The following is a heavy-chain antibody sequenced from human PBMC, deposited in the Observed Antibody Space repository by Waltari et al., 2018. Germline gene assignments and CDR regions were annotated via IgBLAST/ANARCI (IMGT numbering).Heavy chain of an antibody. D-gene: IGHD1-26*01. CDR2: IRHDNSEI. Sequence: EVQLVESGGGLVQPGGSLRLSCAASGFTFSNYWMSWVRQAPGKGLEWVANIRHDNSEIYYVDAVKGRFTISRDNAKNSLFLQMNSLRGEDTAVYYWARDPGRVGFDYWGQGTLVTVSS. J-gene: IGHJ4*02. CDR1: GFTFSNYW. CDR3: ARDPGRVGFDY. V-gene: IGHV3-7*01.